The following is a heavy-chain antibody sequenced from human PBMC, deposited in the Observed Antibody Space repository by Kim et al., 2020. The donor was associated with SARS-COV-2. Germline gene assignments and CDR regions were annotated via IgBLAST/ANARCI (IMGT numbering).Heavy chain of an antibody. J-gene: IGHJ6*02. V-gene: IGHV4-34*01. D-gene: IGHD2-15*01. Sequence: SETLSLTCAVYGGSFSGYYWSWIRQPPGKGLEWIGEINHSGSTNYNPSLKSRVTISVDTSKNQFSLKLSSVTAADTAVYYCARLGYCSGGSCPPTYGMDVWGQGSTVTVSS. CDR2: INHSGST. CDR3: ARLGYCSGGSCPPTYGMDV. CDR1: GGSFSGYY.